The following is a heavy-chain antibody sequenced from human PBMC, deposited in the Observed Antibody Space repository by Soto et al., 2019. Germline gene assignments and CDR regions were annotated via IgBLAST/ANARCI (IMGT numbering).Heavy chain of an antibody. CDR1: GYSFTSYW. CDR3: ARHPKNYDFWSGSSANYYYYGMDV. D-gene: IGHD3-3*01. J-gene: IGHJ6*02. CDR2: IDPSDSYT. Sequence: PGESLKISCQGYGYSFTSYWISWVRQMPGKGLEWIWRIDPSDSYTNYSPSFQGHVTISADKSISTAYLQWSSLKASDTAMYYCARHPKNYDFWSGSSANYYYYGMDVWGQGTTVTVSS. V-gene: IGHV5-10-1*01.